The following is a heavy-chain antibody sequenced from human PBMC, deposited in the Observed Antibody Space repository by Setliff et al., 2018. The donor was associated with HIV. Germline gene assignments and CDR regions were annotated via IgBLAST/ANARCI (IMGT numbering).Heavy chain of an antibody. CDR2: IIPNSAGT. CDR3: AKTIAAAATLPFDF. D-gene: IGHD6-13*01. CDR1: GGTFSNYA. Sequence: ASVKVSCKASGGTFSNYAISWVRQAPGQGLEWMGRIIPNSAGTNYAQKFQGRVTITRDTSASTAYMELSSLRSEDTAVYYCAKTIAAAATLPFDFWGQGTLVTVSS. V-gene: IGHV1-69*10. J-gene: IGHJ4*02.